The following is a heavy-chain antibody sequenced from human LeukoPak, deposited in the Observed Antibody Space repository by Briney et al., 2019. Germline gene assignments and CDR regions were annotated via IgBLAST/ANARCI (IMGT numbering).Heavy chain of an antibody. V-gene: IGHV4-59*01. D-gene: IGHD1-26*01. J-gene: IGHJ6*03. CDR3: ARVEVGATPHQLYYYYYMDV. Sequence: PSETLSLTCTVSVGSISSYYWSWIRPPPGKGLEWIGYIYYSGSTNYNPSLKSRVTISVDTSKNQFSLKLSSVTAADTAVYYCARVEVGATPHQLYYYYYMDVWGKGTTVTVSS. CDR1: VGSISSYY. CDR2: IYYSGST.